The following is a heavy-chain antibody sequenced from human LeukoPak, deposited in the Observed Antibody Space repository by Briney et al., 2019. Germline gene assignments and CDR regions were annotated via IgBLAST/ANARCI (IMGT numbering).Heavy chain of an antibody. CDR2: IGVDGNRQ. CDR3: VVVLVPPAFWHFDV. Sequence: PGTSLRLSCATSGFPFSQHGYHWVRQAPGKGLEWTALIGVDGNRQYYADSVEGRFTISRDNSRNTLYLQIDSLRAEDTAVYYCVVVLVPPAFWHFDVWSRGTLVTVSS. D-gene: IGHD2-2*01. J-gene: IGHJ2*01. CDR1: GFPFSQHG. V-gene: IGHV3-33*01.